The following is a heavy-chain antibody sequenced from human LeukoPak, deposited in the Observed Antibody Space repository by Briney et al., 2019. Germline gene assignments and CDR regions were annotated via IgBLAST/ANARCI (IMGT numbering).Heavy chain of an antibody. CDR3: ARGLYGDYFDY. J-gene: IGHJ4*02. CDR2: ISYDGSNK. Sequence: GGSLRLPCAASGFTFSSYAMHWVRQAPGKGLEWVAVISYDGSNKYYADSVKGRFTISRDNSKNTLYLQMNSLRAEDTAVYYCARGLYGDYFDYWGQGTLVTVSS. D-gene: IGHD4-17*01. V-gene: IGHV3-30*04. CDR1: GFTFSSYA.